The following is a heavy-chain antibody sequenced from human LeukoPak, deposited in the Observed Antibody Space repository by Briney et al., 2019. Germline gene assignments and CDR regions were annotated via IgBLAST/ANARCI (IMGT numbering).Heavy chain of an antibody. Sequence: PSETLSLTCTVSGGSISSTRYYWGWIRQPPGKGLEWIGSIYYSGSTYYNPSLKSRVTMSVDRSKNQFSLKLSSVTAADTAVYYCARGAYYYGSGSYPFDYWGQGTLVTVSS. CDR2: IYYSGST. J-gene: IGHJ4*02. CDR1: GGSISSTRYY. D-gene: IGHD3-10*01. CDR3: ARGAYYYGSGSYPFDY. V-gene: IGHV4-39*07.